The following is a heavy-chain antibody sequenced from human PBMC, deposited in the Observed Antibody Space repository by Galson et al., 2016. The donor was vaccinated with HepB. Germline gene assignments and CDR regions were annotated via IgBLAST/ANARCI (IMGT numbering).Heavy chain of an antibody. Sequence: SETLSLTCAVYGDSFSAYYWTWIRQPPGSGPEWIGEINHSGGTDYNPSLKSRVTIYVDTSRNQVSLRLRSVTAADTAVYYCARVEYNGAWSLDWTDYWGQGTLVTVSS. CDR3: ARVEYNGAWSLDWTDY. J-gene: IGHJ4*02. CDR1: GDSFSAYY. D-gene: IGHD6-19*01. CDR2: INHSGGT. V-gene: IGHV4-34*01.